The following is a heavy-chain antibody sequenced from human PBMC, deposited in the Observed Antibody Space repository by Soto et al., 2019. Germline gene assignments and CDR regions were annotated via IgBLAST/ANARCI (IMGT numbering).Heavy chain of an antibody. D-gene: IGHD6-19*01. J-gene: IGHJ4*02. CDR1: GFTFSSYS. Sequence: LRLSCAASGFTFSSYSMNWVRQAPGKGLEWVSSTSSSSSYIYYADSVKGRFTISRDNAKNSLYLQMNSLRAEDTAVYYCARNVGSGWYLFDCWGQGTTVTVSS. CDR3: ARNVGSGWYLFDC. CDR2: TSSSSSYI. V-gene: IGHV3-21*01.